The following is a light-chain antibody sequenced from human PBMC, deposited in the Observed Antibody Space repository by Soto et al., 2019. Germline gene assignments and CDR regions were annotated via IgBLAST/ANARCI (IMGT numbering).Light chain of an antibody. Sequence: QSALTQPPSASGSPGQSVTISCTGTSSDVGGYNYVSWYQQHPAKAPKLMIYEVSRRPSGIPDRLSGSKSGNTASLTVSGLQAEDEADYYCSLSAGNNNVLFGGGTQLTVL. CDR2: EVS. CDR1: SSDVGGYNY. CDR3: SLSAGNNNVL. J-gene: IGLJ2*01. V-gene: IGLV2-8*01.